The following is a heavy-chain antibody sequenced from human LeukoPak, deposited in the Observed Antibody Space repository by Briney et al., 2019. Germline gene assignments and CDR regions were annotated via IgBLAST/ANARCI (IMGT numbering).Heavy chain of an antibody. J-gene: IGHJ4*02. CDR2: IKSKTDGGTI. CDR1: GFTFSSAW. D-gene: IGHD2-15*01. CDR3: TTEGYCSGGSCAGFDH. Sequence: GGSLRLSCAASGFTFSSAWMSWVRQAPGKGLEWVGRIKSKTDGGTIDYAAPVKGRFTISRDDSKNMVYLQMNSLKTEDTAVYHCTTEGYCSGGSCAGFDHWGRGTQVSVSS. V-gene: IGHV3-15*01.